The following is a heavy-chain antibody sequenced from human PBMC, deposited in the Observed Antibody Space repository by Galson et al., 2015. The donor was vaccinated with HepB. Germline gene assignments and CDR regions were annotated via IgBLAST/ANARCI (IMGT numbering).Heavy chain of an antibody. CDR1: GFSFTNYW. CDR2: IYPGDSVT. V-gene: IGHV5-51*03. J-gene: IGHJ4*02. CDR3: ATPHSDTVTTWGIDY. Sequence: QSGAAVKKPGESLTISCKGSGFSFTNYWIGWGRQMPGKGLEWMGIIYPGDSVTRYSPSFQGQVTISSDKSISTAYLQWNSLKAADTAMYYCATPHSDTVTTWGIDYWGQGTLVTVSS. D-gene: IGHD5-12*01.